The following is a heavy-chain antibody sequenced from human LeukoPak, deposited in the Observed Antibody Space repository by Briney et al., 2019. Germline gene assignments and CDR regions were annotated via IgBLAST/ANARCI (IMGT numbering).Heavy chain of an antibody. CDR3: ARLGLPRSWFDP. D-gene: IGHD5-18*01. CDR1: GGSISNYF. Sequence: SETLSLTCTVSGGSISNYFWSWIRQPPGKGLEWIGYIYYSGSTNYNPSLKSRVTISVDTSKNQFSLKLSSVTAADTAVYYCARLGLPRSWFDPWGQGTLVTVSS. V-gene: IGHV4-59*08. J-gene: IGHJ5*02. CDR2: IYYSGST.